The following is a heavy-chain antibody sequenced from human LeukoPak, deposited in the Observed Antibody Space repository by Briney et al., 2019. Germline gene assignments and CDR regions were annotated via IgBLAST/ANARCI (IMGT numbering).Heavy chain of an antibody. CDR2: INPSGGST. Sequence: ASVKVSCKASGYTFTSYYMHWVRQAPGQGLEWMGIINPSGGSTSYAQKFQGRVTMTRDTSTSTVYMELSSLRSEDTAVYYCARRITYYYDSSGHNDYWGQGTLVTVSS. CDR3: ARRITYYYDSSGHNDY. D-gene: IGHD3-22*01. CDR1: GYTFTSYY. V-gene: IGHV1-46*01. J-gene: IGHJ4*02.